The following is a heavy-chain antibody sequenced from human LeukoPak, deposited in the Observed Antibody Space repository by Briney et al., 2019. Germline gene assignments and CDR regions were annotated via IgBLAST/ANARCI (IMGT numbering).Heavy chain of an antibody. CDR2: ISSSSSTI. V-gene: IGHV3-48*01. Sequence: GGSLRLSCAASGFTFSSYAIHWVRQAPGKGLEWVSYISSSSSTIYYADSVKGRFTISRDNAKNSLYLQMNSLRAEDTAVYYCAAEAGGSYFDFDYWGQGTLVTVSS. CDR3: AAEAGGSYFDFDY. J-gene: IGHJ4*02. D-gene: IGHD1-26*01. CDR1: GFTFSSYA.